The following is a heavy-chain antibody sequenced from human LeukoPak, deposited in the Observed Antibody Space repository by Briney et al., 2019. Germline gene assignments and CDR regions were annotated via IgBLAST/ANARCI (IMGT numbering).Heavy chain of an antibody. V-gene: IGHV3-23*01. CDR2: ISGKGDST. Sequence: GGSLRLSCAASGLTFKNYATTWVRQAPGKGLEWVSTISGKGDSTYYADSVKGRFTISRDNSKNTLSLQMNSLRADDTAVYYCAKGGHFSCFDPWGQGTLVTVSS. CDR1: GLTFKNYA. CDR3: AKGGHFSCFDP. J-gene: IGHJ5*02. D-gene: IGHD1-26*01.